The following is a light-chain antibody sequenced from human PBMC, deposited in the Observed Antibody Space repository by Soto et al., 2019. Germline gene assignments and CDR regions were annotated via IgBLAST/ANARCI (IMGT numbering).Light chain of an antibody. CDR3: QQYAHSPLT. CDR1: QNIDKNY. Sequence: EIVCTQAPGTLSLSPGESATLSCRASQNIDKNYLAWFQHKPGQAPSLLIYDASMRATGVPDRFSGSGSGTDFTLTVSRLEPEDFAVFYCQQYAHSPLTFGGGTKVDI. V-gene: IGKV3-20*01. CDR2: DAS. J-gene: IGKJ4*01.